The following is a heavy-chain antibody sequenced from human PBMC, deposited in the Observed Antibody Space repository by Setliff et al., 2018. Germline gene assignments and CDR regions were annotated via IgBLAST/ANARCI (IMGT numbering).Heavy chain of an antibody. J-gene: IGHJ4*02. V-gene: IGHV3-7*03. D-gene: IGHD6-19*01. CDR2: IKEDSSQK. CDR3: ANLIAVAGTPPDY. CDR1: GFTFSSYS. Sequence: PGGSLRLSCAASGFTFSSYSMNWVRQAPGKGLEYVAIIKEDSSQKYYMDSVKGRFTISRDDARNSLFLQMNSLRAEDTAVYYCANLIAVAGTPPDYWGQGTLVTVSS.